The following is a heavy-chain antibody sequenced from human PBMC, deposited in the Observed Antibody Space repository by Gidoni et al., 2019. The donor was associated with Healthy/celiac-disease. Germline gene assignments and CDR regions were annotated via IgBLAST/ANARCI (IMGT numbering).Heavy chain of an antibody. Sequence: EVQLVESGGGLIQPGGSLRLSCAASGFTVSSNYMSWVRQAPGKGLEWVSVIYSGVSTYYADSVKGRFTISRDNSKNTLYLQMNSLRAEDTAVYYCARDRSPYGDYSLDYWGQGTLVTVSS. V-gene: IGHV3-53*01. CDR2: IYSGVST. CDR3: ARDRSPYGDYSLDY. CDR1: GFTVSSNY. D-gene: IGHD4-17*01. J-gene: IGHJ4*02.